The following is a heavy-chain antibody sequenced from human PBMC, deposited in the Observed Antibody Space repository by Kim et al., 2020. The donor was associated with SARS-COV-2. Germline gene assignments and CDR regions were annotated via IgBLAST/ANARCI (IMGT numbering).Heavy chain of an antibody. Sequence: SETLSLTCAVSGESLSTSPYYWSWIRQSQGKGLEWIGHIYYSGNTDYNPSLRSRVTISVDTSKNEFSLRLTSMTAADSAVYFCARGGYYHIGSVFFHYVYWGQGTQVTVSS. D-gene: IGHD3-10*02. CDR1: GESLSTSPYY. CDR3: ARGGYYHIGSVFFHYVY. V-gene: IGHV4-61*01. J-gene: IGHJ4*02. CDR2: IYYSGNT.